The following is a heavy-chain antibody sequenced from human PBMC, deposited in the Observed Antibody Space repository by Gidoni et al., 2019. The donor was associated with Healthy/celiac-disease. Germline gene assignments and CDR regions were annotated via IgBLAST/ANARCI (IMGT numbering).Heavy chain of an antibody. V-gene: IGHV3-21*01. CDR1: GFTFSSYS. CDR2: ISSMSSYI. CDR3: ARDRDGYNSDWYFDL. J-gene: IGHJ2*01. D-gene: IGHD5-12*01. Sequence: EVQLVESGGGLVKPGGSLRLSCAASGFTFSSYSMNWVRQAPGKGLEWVSSISSMSSYIYYADSVKGRFTISRDNAKNSLYLQMNSLRAEDTAVYYCARDRDGYNSDWYFDLWGRGTLVTVSS.